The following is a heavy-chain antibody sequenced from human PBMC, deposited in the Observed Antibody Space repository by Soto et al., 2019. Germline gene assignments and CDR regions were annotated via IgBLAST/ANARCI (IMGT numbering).Heavy chain of an antibody. J-gene: IGHJ6*01. Sequence: WGSLRLGSAASLFTFSTAWMSWVRHAPGKGLDWVGRIKSKTDGGTTDYAAPVKGRFTISRDDSKNTLYLQINSPKTEDTAVYYCYSGSYYLSYYFGMDVWGQGTPVTV. D-gene: IGHD1-26*01. CDR3: YSGSYYLSYYFGMDV. CDR2: IKSKTDGGTT. CDR1: LFTFSTAW. V-gene: IGHV3-15*01.